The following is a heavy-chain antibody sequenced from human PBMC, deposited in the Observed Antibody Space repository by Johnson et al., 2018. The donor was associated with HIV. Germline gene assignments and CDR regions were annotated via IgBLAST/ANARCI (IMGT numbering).Heavy chain of an antibody. CDR3: AKAYCPGCDGFEI. CDR1: GFTVSSNY. D-gene: IGHD2-21*01. Sequence: VQLVESGGGLVQPGGSLRLSCAASGFTVSSNYMSWVRQAPGKGLEWVSTFYSGGNTYYADSVKGRFTISRDNSKNTLYLQMDSLRIEDTAFYYCAKAYCPGCDGFEIWGQGTMVTVSS. J-gene: IGHJ3*02. V-gene: IGHV3-66*02. CDR2: FYSGGNT.